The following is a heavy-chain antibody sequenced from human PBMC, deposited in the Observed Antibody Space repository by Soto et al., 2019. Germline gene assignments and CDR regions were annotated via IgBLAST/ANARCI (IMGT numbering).Heavy chain of an antibody. CDR1: GASISSSSYY. J-gene: IGHJ6*02. CDR3: ASGGTIEGHSSHYLMDV. V-gene: IGHV4-39*01. CDR2: IYYNERT. Sequence: PSETLSLTCTVSGASISSSSYYWGWIRQPPGEGLEWIASIYYNERTYYNPSLRSRLTTSVDTSKNQFSLILTSVTAADTAVYSCASGGTIEGHSSHYLMDVCGQALTETFSS. D-gene: IGHD1-1*01.